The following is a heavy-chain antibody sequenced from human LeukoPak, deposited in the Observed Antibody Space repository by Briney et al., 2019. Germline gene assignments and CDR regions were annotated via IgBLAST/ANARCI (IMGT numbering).Heavy chain of an antibody. V-gene: IGHV3-53*01. D-gene: IGHD4-23*01. CDR1: GFTFSSFA. CDR2: IYSGGST. J-gene: IGHJ6*02. Sequence: HPGASLRLSCAASGFTFSSFAMSWVRQAPGKGLEWVSVIYSGGSTYYADSVKGRFTISRDNSKNTLYLQMNSLRAEDTAVYYCARDKDYGGPGSGYGMDVWGQGTTVTVSS. CDR3: ARDKDYGGPGSGYGMDV.